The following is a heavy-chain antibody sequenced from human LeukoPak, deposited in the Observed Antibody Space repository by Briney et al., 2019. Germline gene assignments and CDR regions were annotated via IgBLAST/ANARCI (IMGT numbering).Heavy chain of an antibody. CDR2: ISGSGGST. CDR3: AKDRAAASGYYYFDY. J-gene: IGHJ4*02. D-gene: IGHD6-13*01. Sequence: GGSLRLSCAASGFTFTNYAMSWVRQAPGKGLEWVSAISGSGGSTYYADSLKGRFTISRDNSKNTLYLQMNSLRAEDTAVYYCAKDRAAASGYYYFDYWGQGTLVTVSS. CDR1: GFTFTNYA. V-gene: IGHV3-23*01.